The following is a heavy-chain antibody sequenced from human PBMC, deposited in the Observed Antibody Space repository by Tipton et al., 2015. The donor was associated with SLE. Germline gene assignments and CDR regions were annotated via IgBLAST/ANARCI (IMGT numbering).Heavy chain of an antibody. V-gene: IGHV3-23*01. CDR1: GGSFSGYC. CDR3: AKARFQYYYDSSGYYYYFDY. CDR2: ISGSGGST. Sequence: GSLRLSCAVYGGSFSGYCWTWIRQPPGKGLEWVSAISGSGGSTYYADSVKGRFTISRDNSKNTLYLQMNSLRAEDTAVYYCAKARFQYYYDSSGYYYYFDYGGQGTLVTVSS. D-gene: IGHD3-22*01. J-gene: IGHJ4*02.